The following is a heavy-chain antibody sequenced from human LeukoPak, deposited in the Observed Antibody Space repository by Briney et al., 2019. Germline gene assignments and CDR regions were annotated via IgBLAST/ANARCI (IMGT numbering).Heavy chain of an antibody. CDR2: ISYDGSNK. V-gene: IGHV3-30*03. CDR3: ARDHGRGSYFYYYGMDV. D-gene: IGHD1-26*01. CDR1: GFTFSSYG. J-gene: IGHJ6*02. Sequence: GGSLRLSCAASGFTFSSYGMHWVRQAPGKGLEWVAVISYDGSNKYYADSVKGRFTISRDNSKNTLYLQMNSLRAEDTAVYYCARDHGRGSYFYYYGMDVWGQGTTVTVSS.